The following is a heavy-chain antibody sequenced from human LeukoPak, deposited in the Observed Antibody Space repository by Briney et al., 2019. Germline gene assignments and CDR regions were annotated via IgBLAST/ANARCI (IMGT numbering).Heavy chain of an antibody. D-gene: IGHD2-15*01. CDR3: ARSVEGYCRGGSCYYYSYYMDV. V-gene: IGHV1-18*01. CDR2: ISAYNGNT. J-gene: IGHJ6*03. Sequence: PLASVKVSCKASGYTFTSYGISWVRQAPGQGLEWMGWISAYNGNTNYAQKLQGRVTMTTDTSTSTAYMELRSLRSDDTAVYYCARSVEGYCRGGSCYYYSYYMDVWGKGTTVTVSS. CDR1: GYTFTSYG.